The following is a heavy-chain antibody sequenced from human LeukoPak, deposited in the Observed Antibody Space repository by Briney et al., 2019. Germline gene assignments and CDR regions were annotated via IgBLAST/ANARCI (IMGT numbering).Heavy chain of an antibody. CDR2: ISYDGSNK. CDR3: AKGRLDPNLVLDY. CDR1: GFTFSSYG. V-gene: IGHV3-30*18. Sequence: GGSLRLSCAASGFTFSSYGMHWVRQAPGKGLEWVAVISYDGSNKYYADSVKGRFTISRDNAKNSLYLQMNSLRAEDTAVYFCAKGRLDPNLVLDYWGQGTLVTVSS. J-gene: IGHJ4*02. D-gene: IGHD2-8*02.